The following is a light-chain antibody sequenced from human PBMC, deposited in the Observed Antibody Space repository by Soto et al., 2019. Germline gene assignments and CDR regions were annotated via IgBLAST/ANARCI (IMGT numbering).Light chain of an antibody. Sequence: EIVMTQSPATLSVSPGERATLSCRASQSVSSNLAWYQQNAGQAPRLLIYGASTRATGILARFSGSGSGTEFTLTIGSLLSEAVAIYFCQQYNNWPPDRTFGQANKVESK. V-gene: IGKV3-15*01. CDR1: QSVSSN. CDR2: GAS. CDR3: QQYNNWPPDRT. J-gene: IGKJ1*01.